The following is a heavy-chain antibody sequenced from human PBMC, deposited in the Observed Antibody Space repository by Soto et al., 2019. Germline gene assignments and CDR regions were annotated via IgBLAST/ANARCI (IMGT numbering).Heavy chain of an antibody. J-gene: IGHJ4*02. Sequence: PGGSLRLSCVGSGFTFSDSVMAWVRQAPGKGLEWLSVMSGDGRTRYALSVTGRFTISRDNSKSTLFLQMNSLRAEDTAVYYCARDGSGNYCVDHWGQGTLVTVYS. CDR3: ARDGSGNYCVDH. CDR1: GFTFSDSV. V-gene: IGHV3-23*01. CDR2: MSGDGRT. D-gene: IGHD2-21*01.